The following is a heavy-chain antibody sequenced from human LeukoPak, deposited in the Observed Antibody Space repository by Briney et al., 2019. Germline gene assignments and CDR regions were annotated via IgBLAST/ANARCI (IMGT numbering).Heavy chain of an antibody. V-gene: IGHV1-18*01. CDR3: ARDTYDSGSDAFDI. CDR1: GYTFTSYG. D-gene: IGHD1-26*01. Sequence: AASVKVSCKASGYTFTSYGISWVRQAPGQGLEWMGWISAYNGNTNYAQKLQGRVTMTTDTSTSTAYMELRSLRSDDTAVYYCARDTYDSGSDAFDIWGQGTMVTVSS. CDR2: ISAYNGNT. J-gene: IGHJ3*02.